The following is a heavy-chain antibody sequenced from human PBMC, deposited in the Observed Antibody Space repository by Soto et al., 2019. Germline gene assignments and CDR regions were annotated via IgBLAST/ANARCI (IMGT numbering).Heavy chain of an antibody. Sequence: PGGSLSLSCAASGFTFSSYAMHWVRQAPGKGLEWVAVISYDGSNKYYADSVKGRFTISRDNSKNTLYLQMNSLRAEDTAVYYCAREWLRLSLIGYWGQGTLVTVSS. CDR3: AREWLRLSLIGY. V-gene: IGHV3-30-3*01. CDR2: ISYDGSNK. CDR1: GFTFSSYA. J-gene: IGHJ4*02. D-gene: IGHD5-12*01.